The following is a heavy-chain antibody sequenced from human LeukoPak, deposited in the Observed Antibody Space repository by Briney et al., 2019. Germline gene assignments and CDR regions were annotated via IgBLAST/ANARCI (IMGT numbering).Heavy chain of an antibody. J-gene: IGHJ5*02. CDR2: IIPILGIA. V-gene: IGHV1-69*04. CDR1: GGTFSSYA. D-gene: IGHD2-15*01. Sequence: SVKVSCKASGGTFSSYAISWVRQAPGQGLEWMGRIIPILGIANYAQKFQGRVTITADKSTSTAYMELSSLRSEDTAVYYCARAIVVVVAAEYWFDPWGQGTLVTVSS. CDR3: ARAIVVVVAAEYWFDP.